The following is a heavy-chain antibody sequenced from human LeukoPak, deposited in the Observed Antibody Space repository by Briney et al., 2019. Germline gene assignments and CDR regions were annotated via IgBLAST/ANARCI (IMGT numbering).Heavy chain of an antibody. CDR2: IKQDGSEK. D-gene: IGHD4-17*01. Sequence: GGSLRLSCAASGFTFSTDVMSWVRQAPGKGMEWVANIKQDGSEKYYVDSVKGRFTISRDNAKNSLYLQMNSLRAEDTAVYYCARAPGDPPNYWGQGTLVTVSS. CDR3: ARAPGDPPNY. J-gene: IGHJ4*02. CDR1: GFTFSTDV. V-gene: IGHV3-7*03.